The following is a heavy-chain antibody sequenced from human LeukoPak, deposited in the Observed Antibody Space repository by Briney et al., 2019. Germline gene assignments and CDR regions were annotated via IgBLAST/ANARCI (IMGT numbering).Heavy chain of an antibody. V-gene: IGHV1-69*06. CDR1: GGTFSIYA. J-gene: IGHJ4*02. CDR3: ANLRGGFGEGYYFDY. Sequence: SVKVSCKASGGTFSIYAISWVRQAPGQGLEWMGGIIPIFGTANYAQKFQGRVTITADKSTSTAYMELSSLRSEDTAVYYCANLRGGFGEGYYFDYWGQGTLVTVSS. D-gene: IGHD3-10*01. CDR2: IIPIFGTA.